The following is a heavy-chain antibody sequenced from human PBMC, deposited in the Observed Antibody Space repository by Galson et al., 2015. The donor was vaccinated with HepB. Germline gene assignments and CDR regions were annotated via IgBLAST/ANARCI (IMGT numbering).Heavy chain of an antibody. CDR3: AKGLKGAATYYYYYYYMDV. CDR2: ISSSSSYI. Sequence: SLRLSCAASGFTFSSYSMNWVRQAPGKGLEWVSSISSSSSYIYYADSVKGRFTISRDNAKNSLYLQMNSLRAEDTAVYYCAKGLKGAATYYYYYYYMDVWGKGTTVTVSS. V-gene: IGHV3-21*04. J-gene: IGHJ6*03. CDR1: GFTFSSYS.